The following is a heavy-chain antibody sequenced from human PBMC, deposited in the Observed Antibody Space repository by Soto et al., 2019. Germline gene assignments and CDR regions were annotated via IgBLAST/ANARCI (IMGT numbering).Heavy chain of an antibody. J-gene: IGHJ4*01. D-gene: IGHD3-10*02. CDR1: GGSISSGDYY. Sequence: SETLSLTCTVSGGSISSGDYYWSWIRQHPGKGLEWIGYIYYRGSTYYNPSLKSRVTMSVDTSRNQFSLNLSSVTAADTAVYYCARDSQDVRGGSDYFKYWGHGTLVTVSS. CDR2: IYYRGST. CDR3: ARDSQDVRGGSDYFKY. V-gene: IGHV4-31*03.